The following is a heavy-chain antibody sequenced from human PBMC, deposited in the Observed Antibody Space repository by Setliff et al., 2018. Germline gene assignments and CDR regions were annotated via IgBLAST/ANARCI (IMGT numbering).Heavy chain of an antibody. D-gene: IGHD3-22*01. Sequence: GASLTLSCKGSGYSFTSYWIGWVRQMPGKGLEWMGIIYPGDSDTRYSPSFQGQVTISADKSISTAYLQWGSLKASDTAMYYCARHADYYDSSGYSVNDAFDIWGQGTMVTVSS. CDR2: IYPGDSDT. V-gene: IGHV5-51*01. CDR3: ARHADYYDSSGYSVNDAFDI. CDR1: GYSFTSYW. J-gene: IGHJ3*02.